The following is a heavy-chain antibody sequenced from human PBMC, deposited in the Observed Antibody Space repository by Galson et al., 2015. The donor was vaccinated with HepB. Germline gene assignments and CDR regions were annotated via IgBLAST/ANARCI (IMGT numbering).Heavy chain of an antibody. J-gene: IGHJ4*02. CDR3: AKDGGQEILDY. V-gene: IGHV3-48*01. CDR1: GFTFSSYS. D-gene: IGHD3-16*01. Sequence: SLRLSCAASGFTFSSYSMNWVRQAPGKGLEWVSYISSSSSTIYYADSVKGRFTISRDNAKNSLYLQMNSLRAEDTAVYYCAKDGGQEILDYWGQGTLVTVSS. CDR2: ISSSSSTI.